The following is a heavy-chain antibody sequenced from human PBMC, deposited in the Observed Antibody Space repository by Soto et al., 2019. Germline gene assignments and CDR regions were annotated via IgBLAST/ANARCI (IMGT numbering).Heavy chain of an antibody. Sequence: EVQLLESGGGLVQPGGSLRLSCAASGFTFSSYAMSWVRQAPGKGLEWVSAISGSGGSTYYADSVKGRFTISRDNSKNTLYLQMNSLRAEDTAVYYCAKAIYASYDYGVYLDYCGQGTLVTVSS. D-gene: IGHD4-17*01. V-gene: IGHV3-23*01. CDR2: ISGSGGST. CDR3: AKAIYASYDYGVYLDY. CDR1: GFTFSSYA. J-gene: IGHJ4*02.